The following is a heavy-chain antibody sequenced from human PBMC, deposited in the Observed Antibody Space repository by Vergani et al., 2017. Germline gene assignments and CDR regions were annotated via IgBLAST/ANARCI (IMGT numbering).Heavy chain of an antibody. CDR3: ARHYYDSSGYYSFDYFDY. CDR2: ISYSGST. V-gene: IGHV4-39*01. D-gene: IGHD3-22*01. CDR1: GGSISSSSYY. Sequence: QVQLQESGPGLVKPSETLSLTCTVSGGSISSSSYYWGWVRQPPGKGLEWIGSISYSGSTYYNPSLKSRVTISVDTSKNQFSLKLSSVTAADTAVYYCARHYYDSSGYYSFDYFDYWGQGTLVTVSS. J-gene: IGHJ4*02.